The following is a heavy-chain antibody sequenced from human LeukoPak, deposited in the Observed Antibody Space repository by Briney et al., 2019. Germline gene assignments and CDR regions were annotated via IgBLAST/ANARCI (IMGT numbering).Heavy chain of an antibody. D-gene: IGHD6-13*01. J-gene: IGHJ5*02. CDR2: IYFTGST. V-gene: IGHV4-31*03. CDR3: ARGLYSSTWFNWLDP. Sequence: SETLSLTCSVSNDSITSGGYYWTWIRQTPGKGLEWLGYIYFTGSTSYNPSLKSRITISLDTPKNQFSLNLSSLDAADTAVYFCARGLYSSTWFNWLDPWGSGILVTVSS. CDR1: NDSITSGGYY.